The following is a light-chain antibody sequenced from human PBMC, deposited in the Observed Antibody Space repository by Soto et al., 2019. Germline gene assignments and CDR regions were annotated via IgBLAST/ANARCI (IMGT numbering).Light chain of an antibody. V-gene: IGLV1-40*01. CDR1: SSNIGAGYD. CDR2: GNT. CDR3: QFYDSSLIVV. Sequence: QSVLTQPPSVSGAPGQRVTISCTGNSSNIGAGYDVHWYQQLPGTGPKLLIFGNTNRPSGVPDRFSGSKSGTSASLAITGLQAEDEADYHCQFYDSSLIVVFGGGTQLTVL. J-gene: IGLJ3*02.